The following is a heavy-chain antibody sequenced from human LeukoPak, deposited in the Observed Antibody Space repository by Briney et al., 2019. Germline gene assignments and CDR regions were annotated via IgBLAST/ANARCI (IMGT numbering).Heavy chain of an antibody. V-gene: IGHV3-66*01. J-gene: IGHJ4*02. CDR1: GFTVSSNY. D-gene: IGHD5-12*01. CDR2: IYSGGST. Sequence: GGSLRLSCAASGFTVSSNYMTWVRQAPGKGLEWLSVIYSGGSTYYADSVKGRFTISRDNAKNSLYLQMNSLRAEDTAIYYCARGYSGYELFDYWGQGTLVTVSS. CDR3: ARGYSGYELFDY.